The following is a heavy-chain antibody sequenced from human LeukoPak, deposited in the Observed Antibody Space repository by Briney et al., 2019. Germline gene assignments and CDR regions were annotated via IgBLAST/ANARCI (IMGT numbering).Heavy chain of an antibody. D-gene: IGHD1-26*01. V-gene: IGHV1-69*13. CDR1: GGTFSSYA. CDR3: AREGSGSYYGSY. J-gene: IGHJ4*02. CDR2: IIPIFGTA. Sequence: ASVKVSCKASGGTFSSYAISWVRQAPGQGLEWMGGIIPIFGTANYAQKFQGRVTITADESTSTAYMELSSLRSEDTAVYYCAREGSGSYYGSYWGQGTLVTVSS.